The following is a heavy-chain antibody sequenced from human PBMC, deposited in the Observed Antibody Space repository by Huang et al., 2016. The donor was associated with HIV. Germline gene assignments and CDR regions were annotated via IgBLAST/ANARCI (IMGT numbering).Heavy chain of an antibody. Sequence: INSDGSSTSYADSVKGRFTISRDNAKNTLYLQMNSLRAEDTAVYYCARDGVMLDYWGQGTLVTVSS. CDR3: ARDGVMLDY. V-gene: IGHV3-74*01. J-gene: IGHJ4*02. CDR2: INSDGSST. D-gene: IGHD3-16*01.